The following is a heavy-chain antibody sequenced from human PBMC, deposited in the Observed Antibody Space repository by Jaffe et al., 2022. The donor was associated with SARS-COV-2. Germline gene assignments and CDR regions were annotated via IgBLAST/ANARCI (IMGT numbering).Heavy chain of an antibody. Sequence: QLQLQESGPGLVKPSETLSLTCTVSGGSISSSSYYWGWIRQPPGKGLEWIGSIYYSGSTYYNPSLKSRVTISVDTSKNQFSLKLSSVTAADTAVYYCARLPTGDGYNVRGYFDLWGRGTLVTVSS. D-gene: IGHD5-12*01. J-gene: IGHJ2*01. CDR2: IYYSGST. CDR1: GGSISSSSYY. CDR3: ARLPTGDGYNVRGYFDL. V-gene: IGHV4-39*01.